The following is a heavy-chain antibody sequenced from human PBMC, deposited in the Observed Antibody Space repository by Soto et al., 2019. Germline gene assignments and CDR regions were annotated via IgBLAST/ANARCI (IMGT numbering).Heavy chain of an antibody. V-gene: IGHV3-21*01. D-gene: IGHD5-18*01. CDR2: ISGSSSYI. Sequence: GGSLRLSCIASGFTFSTHAMSWVRQAPGKGLEWVAAISGSSSYIYYADSVKGRFTISSGNAKNTLYLQLNSLRAEDTAVYYCARYTIRGYSYGSNTYYYYYGMDVWGQGTTVTVS. J-gene: IGHJ6*02. CDR3: ARYTIRGYSYGSNTYYYYYGMDV. CDR1: GFTFSTHA.